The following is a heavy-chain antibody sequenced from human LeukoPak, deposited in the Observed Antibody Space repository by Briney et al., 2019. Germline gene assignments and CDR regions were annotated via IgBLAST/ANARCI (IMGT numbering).Heavy chain of an antibody. CDR3: ARPACSSTSCYLYFQY. Sequence: GESRQISCKGSGYSFTNYWIGWVRQMPGKGLEWMAIIYPANSDTRYSPSFQGQVTISADKSISTAYLQWSSLKASDTAMYYCARPACSSTSCYLYFQYWGQSTLATVSS. V-gene: IGHV5-51*01. D-gene: IGHD2-2*01. J-gene: IGHJ1*01. CDR2: IYPANSDT. CDR1: GYSFTNYW.